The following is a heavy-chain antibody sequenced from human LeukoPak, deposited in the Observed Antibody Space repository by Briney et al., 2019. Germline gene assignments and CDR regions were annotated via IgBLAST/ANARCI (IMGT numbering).Heavy chain of an antibody. D-gene: IGHD2-2*01. CDR2: IYTSGST. J-gene: IGHJ6*03. V-gene: IGHV4-4*07. CDR3: ARGIYCSSTSCYYYYYYMDV. Sequence: PSETLSLTCTVSGGSISSYYWSWIRQPPGKGLEWIGRIYTSGSTNYNPSLKSRVTMSVDTSKNQFSLKLSSVTAADTAVYYCARGIYCSSTSCYYYYYYMDVWGKGTTVTVS. CDR1: GGSISSYY.